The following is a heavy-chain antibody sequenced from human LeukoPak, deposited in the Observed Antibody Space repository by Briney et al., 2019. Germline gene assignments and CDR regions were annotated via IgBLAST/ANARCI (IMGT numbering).Heavy chain of an antibody. V-gene: IGHV4-39*01. Sequence: SETLSLTCTVSGGSISSSSYYWGWIRQPPGKGLEWIASIYYSGNTYYNPSLKSRVTISIDTSKNQFSLNLSSVTASDTAVYYCARQGWWFDPWGRGTLVTVSS. D-gene: IGHD2-15*01. CDR2: IYYSGNT. CDR3: ARQGWWFDP. CDR1: GGSISSSSYY. J-gene: IGHJ5*02.